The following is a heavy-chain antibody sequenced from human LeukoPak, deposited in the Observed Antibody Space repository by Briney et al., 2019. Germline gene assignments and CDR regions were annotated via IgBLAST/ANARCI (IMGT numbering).Heavy chain of an antibody. J-gene: IGHJ6*02. CDR1: GGSISSNNYN. V-gene: IGHV4-39*07. Sequence: SETLSLTCTVSGGSISSNNYNWGWIRQPPGRGLECIGSIYYSGSTYYNPSLRSRVTVSVDTSKNQFSLKLSSVTAADTAVYYCARLVRYYYDSGDYSDGHYGMDVWGQGTTVTVSS. CDR3: ARLVRYYYDSGDYSDGHYGMDV. CDR2: IYYSGST. D-gene: IGHD3-22*01.